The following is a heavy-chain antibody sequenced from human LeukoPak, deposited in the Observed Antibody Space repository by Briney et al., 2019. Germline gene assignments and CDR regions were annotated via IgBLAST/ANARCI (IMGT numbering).Heavy chain of an antibody. CDR1: GFTFSSYA. CDR3: ARDVGD. Sequence: GGSLRLSCAASGFTFSSYAMSWVRQTPGKGLEWVSTISGSGGRTYYADSVKGRFTISRDNAKNSLYLQMNSLRAEDTAVYYCARDVGDWGQGTLVTVSS. CDR2: ISGSGGRT. V-gene: IGHV3-23*01. D-gene: IGHD2-15*01. J-gene: IGHJ4*02.